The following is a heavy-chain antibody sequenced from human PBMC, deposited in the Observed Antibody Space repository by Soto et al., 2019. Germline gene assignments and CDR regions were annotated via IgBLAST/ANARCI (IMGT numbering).Heavy chain of an antibody. CDR3: ARDRGDSSSWSYYYYGMDV. CDR2: ISYDGSNK. Sequence: PGGSLRLSCAASGFTFSSYAMHWVRQAPGKGLEWVAVISYDGSNKYYADSVKGRFTISRDNSKNTLYLQMNSLRAEDTAVYYCARDRGDSSSWSYYYYGMDVWGQGSTVTVSS. CDR1: GFTFSSYA. V-gene: IGHV3-30-3*01. J-gene: IGHJ6*02. D-gene: IGHD6-13*01.